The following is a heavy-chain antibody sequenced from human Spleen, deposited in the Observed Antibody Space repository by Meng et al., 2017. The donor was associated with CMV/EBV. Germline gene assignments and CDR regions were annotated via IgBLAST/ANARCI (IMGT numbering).Heavy chain of an antibody. Sequence: FSGYYWNWIRQSPGKGLEWIEESSHGGSTNYNPSLKSRVTISVDTSNNQCSLKPASVTAADTAVYYCARSLSPVGTLYRGPPDRYLHYWGQGTLVTVSS. CDR3: ARSLSPVGTLYRGPPDRYLHY. J-gene: IGHJ4*02. D-gene: IGHD2-2*02. V-gene: IGHV4-34*01. CDR2: SSHGGST. CDR1: FSGYY.